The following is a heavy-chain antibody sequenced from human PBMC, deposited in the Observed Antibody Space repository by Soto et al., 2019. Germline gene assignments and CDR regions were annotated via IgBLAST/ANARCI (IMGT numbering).Heavy chain of an antibody. CDR3: AGGYSYGRTHH. J-gene: IGHJ4*02. Sequence: GGSLRLSCAASGFTFSSYAMSWVRQAPGKGLEWVSAISGSGGSTYYADSVKGRFTISRDNSKNTLYLQMNSLRAEDTAVYYCAGGYSYGRTHHWGQGTLVTVSS. D-gene: IGHD5-18*01. V-gene: IGHV3-23*01. CDR1: GFTFSSYA. CDR2: ISGSGGST.